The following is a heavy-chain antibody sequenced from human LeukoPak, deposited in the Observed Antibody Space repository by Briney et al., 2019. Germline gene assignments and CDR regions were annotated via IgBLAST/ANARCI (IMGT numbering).Heavy chain of an antibody. CDR2: LYSSGST. V-gene: IGHV4-39*07. J-gene: IGHJ4*02. D-gene: IGHD3-16*01. Sequence: SETLSLTCTVSGGSISSSTFYWGWIRQPPGKGLEWIGSLYSSGSTNYNPSLKSRVTISVDTSRNQFSLKLSSVTAADTAVYYCARDDYLRDAAGSWTPLSNWGQGTLVIVSS. CDR1: GGSISSSTFY. CDR3: ARDDYLRDAAGSWTPLSN.